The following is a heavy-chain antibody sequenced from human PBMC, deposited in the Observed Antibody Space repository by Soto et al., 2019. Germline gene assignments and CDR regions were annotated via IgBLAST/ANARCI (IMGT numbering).Heavy chain of an antibody. J-gene: IGHJ3*02. Sequence: QVQLQESGPGLVKPSQTLSLTCTVSGGSISSGDYYWRWIRQPPGKGLEWIGSISYRRSTYYNPSLKSRVTIAVDTSKNQFSLKLSSVAAADTAVYYCARGREGTAFDIWGQGTMFTVSS. CDR3: ARGREGTAFDI. CDR1: GGSISSGDYY. D-gene: IGHD1-26*01. V-gene: IGHV4-30-4*01. CDR2: ISYRRST.